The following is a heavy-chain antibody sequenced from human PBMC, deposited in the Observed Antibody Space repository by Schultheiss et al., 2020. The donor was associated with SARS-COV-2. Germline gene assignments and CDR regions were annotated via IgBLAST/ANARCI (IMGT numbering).Heavy chain of an antibody. Sequence: SETLSLTCTVSGGSISNSYYYWGWIRQPPGKGLEWIGTIHHSGYTYYNPSLKSRVTISVGTSTNQFSLILSSMTAADTAVYYCARLQVGAHFDYWGQGSLVTVSS. CDR1: GGSISNSYYY. V-gene: IGHV4-39*01. D-gene: IGHD2-8*02. CDR2: IHHSGYT. CDR3: ARLQVGAHFDY. J-gene: IGHJ4*02.